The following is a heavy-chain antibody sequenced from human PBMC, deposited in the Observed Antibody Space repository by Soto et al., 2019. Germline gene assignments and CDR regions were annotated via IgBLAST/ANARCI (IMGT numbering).Heavy chain of an antibody. CDR1: GFTFRNYG. J-gene: IGHJ4*02. D-gene: IGHD1-20*01. CDR3: AKPPDHNLNAY. V-gene: IGHV3-48*01. CDR2: IGIGSSTK. Sequence: PGGSLRLSCAASGFTFRNYGMNWVRQAPGKGLEWVSYIGIGSSTKYYADSVKGRFTISRDNAKNSLYLQMNNLRAEDTAVYYCAKPPDHNLNAYWGQGTLVTVSS.